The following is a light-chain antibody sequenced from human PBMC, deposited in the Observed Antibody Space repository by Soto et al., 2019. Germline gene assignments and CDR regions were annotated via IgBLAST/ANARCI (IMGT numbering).Light chain of an antibody. V-gene: IGKV3-15*01. CDR1: QSVGSS. J-gene: IGKJ2*01. CDR3: MQGTHWPPYT. CDR2: GAF. Sequence: EIVMTQSPATLSVSPGEGATLSCRASQSVGSSLAWYQQKPGQAPRLLIYGAFTRVAGVPARFSGSGSGTEFTLKISRVEAEDVGVYYCMQGTHWPPYTFGQGTKLEIK.